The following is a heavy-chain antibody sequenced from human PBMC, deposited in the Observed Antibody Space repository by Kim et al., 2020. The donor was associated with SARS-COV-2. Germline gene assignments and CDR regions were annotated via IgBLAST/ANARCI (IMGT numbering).Heavy chain of an antibody. CDR3: ARRTNPNYCSSTSCYLGAFDI. CDR1: GGSISSGGYY. V-gene: IGHV4-31*03. J-gene: IGHJ3*02. CDR2: IHYSGST. Sequence: SETLSLTCTVSGGSISSGGYYWSWIRQHPGKGLEWIGHIHYSGSTNYNPSLKSRVTISVDTSKNQFSLKLSSVTAADTAVYYCARRTNPNYCSSTSCYLGAFDIWGQGTMVTVSS. D-gene: IGHD2-2*01.